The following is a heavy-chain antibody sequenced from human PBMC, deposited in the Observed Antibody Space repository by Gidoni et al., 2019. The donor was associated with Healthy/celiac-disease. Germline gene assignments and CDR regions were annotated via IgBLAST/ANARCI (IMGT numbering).Heavy chain of an antibody. CDR1: GFTFSSYA. J-gene: IGHJ5*02. D-gene: IGHD2-15*01. V-gene: IGHV3-23*01. CDR3: AKEVVVAATAVWFDP. CDR2: ISSSGGST. Sequence: EVQLLESGGGLVQPGGSLRLSWAASGFTFSSYALSWVRQAPGKGLAWVSAISSSGGSTYYADSVKGRFTISRDNSKNTLYLQMNSLRAEDTAVYYCAKEVVVAATAVWFDPWGQGTLVTVSS.